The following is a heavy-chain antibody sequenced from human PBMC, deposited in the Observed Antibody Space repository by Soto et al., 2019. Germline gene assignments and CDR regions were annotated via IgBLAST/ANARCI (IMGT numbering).Heavy chain of an antibody. CDR2: IYPGDSDT. CDR3: ARLTPAQDSSGYNTFDY. D-gene: IGHD3-22*01. V-gene: IGHV5-51*01. CDR1: GYSFTSYW. Sequence: GESLKISCKGSGYSFTSYWIGWVRQMPGKGLEWMGIIYPGDSDTRYSPSFQGQVTISADKSISTAYLQWSSLKASDTAMYYCARLTPAQDSSGYNTFDYWGLGTLVTVSS. J-gene: IGHJ4*02.